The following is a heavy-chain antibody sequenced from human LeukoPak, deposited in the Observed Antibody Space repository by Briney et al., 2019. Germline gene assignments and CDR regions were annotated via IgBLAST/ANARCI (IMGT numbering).Heavy chain of an antibody. J-gene: IGHJ4*02. CDR2: IKKDGSEK. CDR3: ARLLVYNSGGEAFDY. CDR1: GFTFSRYW. V-gene: IGHV3-7*01. Sequence: PGGSLRLSCAASGFTFSRYWMSWVRQAPGKGLEWVANIKKDGSEKYYVDSVKGRFTISRDNAKNSLYLRMNSLRAEDTAVYYCARLLVYNSGGEAFDYWGPGTLVTVSS. D-gene: IGHD3-10*01.